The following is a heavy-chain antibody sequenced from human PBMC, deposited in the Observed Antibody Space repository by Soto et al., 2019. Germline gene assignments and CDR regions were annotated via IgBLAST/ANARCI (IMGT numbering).Heavy chain of an antibody. Sequence: GGSLRLSCAASGFPFSDYAMHWVRQAPGKGLEWVAVISFDGSNTYYADSVKGRFTVSRDNSKHTLSLQMNSLRSDDTALYYCAKALRGGCDYWGQGALVTVSS. V-gene: IGHV3-30*18. J-gene: IGHJ4*02. CDR2: ISFDGSNT. D-gene: IGHD3-10*01. CDR3: AKALRGGCDY. CDR1: GFPFSDYA.